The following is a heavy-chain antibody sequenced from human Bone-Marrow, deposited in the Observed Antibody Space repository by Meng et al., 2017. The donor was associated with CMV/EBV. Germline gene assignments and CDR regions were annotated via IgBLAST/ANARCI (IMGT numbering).Heavy chain of an antibody. CDR1: GDSINRSGYF. CDR2: IYNNGDT. D-gene: IGHD3-10*01. V-gene: IGHV4-31*03. J-gene: IGHJ4*02. Sequence: SETLSLTCTVSGDSINRSGYFWNWIRQHPGKGLEWIGYIYNNGDTYDNPSLKSRLSMSVDTSKNQFSLRLTSVTAADTAVYYCARGPDRQDYLTLRYFDSWGQGTLVTVSS. CDR3: ARGPDRQDYLTLRYFDS.